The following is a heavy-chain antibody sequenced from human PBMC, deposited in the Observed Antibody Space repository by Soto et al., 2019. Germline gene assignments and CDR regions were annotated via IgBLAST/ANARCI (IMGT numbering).Heavy chain of an antibody. D-gene: IGHD3-16*01. Sequence: QVQLEQSGAEVKRPGSSVKVSCKTSGGNFNTYPISWVRQAPGHRLEWMGKIIPIFGTPDYAQKFQGRVTINADEATTTVYIELRSLKSDASAVYYCARDSRLWGSTGWKREKLFDIWGQGTMVTVSS. CDR1: GGNFNTYP. V-gene: IGHV1-69*18. CDR2: IIPIFGTP. CDR3: ARDSRLWGSTGWKREKLFDI. J-gene: IGHJ3*02.